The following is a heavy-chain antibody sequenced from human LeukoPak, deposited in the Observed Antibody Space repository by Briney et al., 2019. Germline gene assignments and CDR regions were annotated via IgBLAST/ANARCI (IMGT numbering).Heavy chain of an antibody. V-gene: IGHV3-21*01. CDR1: GFIFSGYS. D-gene: IGHD6-6*01. J-gene: IGHJ4*02. CDR2: ISSTSVYI. CDR3: ARTGDSSSRLYDY. Sequence: GGSRRLSCAASGFIFSGYSMNWVRQAPGRGLEWVSSISSTSVYIYYADSVKGRFTISRDNAETSLYLQMNSLRAEDTAVYYCARTGDSSSRLYDYWGQGTLVTVSS.